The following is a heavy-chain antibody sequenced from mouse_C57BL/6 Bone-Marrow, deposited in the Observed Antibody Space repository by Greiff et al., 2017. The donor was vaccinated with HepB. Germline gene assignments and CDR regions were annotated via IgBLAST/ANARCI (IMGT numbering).Heavy chain of an antibody. V-gene: IGHV1-81*01. CDR1: GYTFTSYG. Sequence: VQLVESGAELVRPGASVKLSCKASGYTFTSYGMRWVKQRTGQGLEWIGEIYPKSGDTYYNQKFKGKATMTADKSSSTAYMELRSLTSEDSAVYYCARDGYYYDYGGQGTTLTVSS. CDR3: ARDGYYYDY. CDR2: IYPKSGDT. J-gene: IGHJ2*01. D-gene: IGHD2-3*01.